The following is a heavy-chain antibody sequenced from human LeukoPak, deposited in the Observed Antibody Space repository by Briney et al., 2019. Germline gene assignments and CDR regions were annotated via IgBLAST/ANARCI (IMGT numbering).Heavy chain of an antibody. J-gene: IGHJ4*02. CDR2: IKQDGSEK. CDR3: ARGRGGLLWFGEFNS. V-gene: IGHV3-7*01. D-gene: IGHD3-10*01. CDR1: GFTFSSYS. Sequence: GGSLRLSCAASGFTFSSYSMNWVRQAPGKRLEWVANIKQDGSEKYYVDSVKGRFTISRDNANNSLYLQMNSLRAEDTAVYYCARGRGGLLWFGEFNSWGQGTLVTVSS.